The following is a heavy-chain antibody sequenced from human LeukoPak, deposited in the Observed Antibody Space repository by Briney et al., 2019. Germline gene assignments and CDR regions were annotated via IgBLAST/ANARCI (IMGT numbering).Heavy chain of an antibody. Sequence: TGGSLRLSCAASGFTVSSNYMSWVRQAPGKGLEWVSVIYSGGSTYYADSVKGRFTISRDNSKNTLYLQMNSLRAEDTAVYYCARVLAMVRGVIDYWGQGTLVTVPS. CDR3: ARVLAMVRGVIDY. J-gene: IGHJ4*02. D-gene: IGHD3-10*01. CDR1: GFTVSSNY. V-gene: IGHV3-66*01. CDR2: IYSGGST.